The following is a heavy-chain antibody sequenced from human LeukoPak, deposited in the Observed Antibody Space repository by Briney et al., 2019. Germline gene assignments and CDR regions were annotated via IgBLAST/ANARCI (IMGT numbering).Heavy chain of an antibody. CDR2: IIPIFGTA. V-gene: IGHV1-69*13. D-gene: IGHD2-15*01. Sequence: GASVKVSCKASGYTFTSYAISWVRQAPGQGLEWMGGIIPIFGTANYAQKFQGRVTITADESTSTAYMELSSLRSEDTAVYYCARGLLRAANNYYYYYMDVWGKGTTVTVSS. CDR1: GYTFTSYA. CDR3: ARGLLRAANNYYYYYMDV. J-gene: IGHJ6*03.